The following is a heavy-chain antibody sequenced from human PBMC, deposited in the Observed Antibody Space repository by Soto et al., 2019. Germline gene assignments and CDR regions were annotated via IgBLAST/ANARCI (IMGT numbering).Heavy chain of an antibody. CDR3: ARGAEGLRYFDWARANDY. D-gene: IGHD3-9*01. Sequence: GGSLRLSCAASGFTFSSYSMNWVRQAPGKGLEWVSSISSSSSYIYYADSVKGRFTISRDNAKNSLYLQMNSLRAEDTAVYYCARGAEGLRYFDWARANDYWGQGTLVTVSS. J-gene: IGHJ4*02. CDR1: GFTFSSYS. V-gene: IGHV3-21*01. CDR2: ISSSSSYI.